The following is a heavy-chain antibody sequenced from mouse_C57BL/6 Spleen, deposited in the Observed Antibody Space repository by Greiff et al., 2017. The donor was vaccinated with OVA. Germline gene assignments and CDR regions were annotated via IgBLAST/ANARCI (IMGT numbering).Heavy chain of an antibody. V-gene: IGHV5-17*01. CDR3: ARNPYYSNYWYFDV. CDR1: GFPFSDYG. D-gene: IGHD2-5*01. J-gene: IGHJ1*03. CDR2: ISSGSSTL. Sequence: EVQLVESGGGLVKPGGSLKLSCAASGFPFSDYGMHWVRQAPETGLEWVAYISSGSSTLYYADTVKGRFTISRDNAKNTLFLQMTRLRSEDTAMYYCARNPYYSNYWYFDVWGTGTTVTVSS.